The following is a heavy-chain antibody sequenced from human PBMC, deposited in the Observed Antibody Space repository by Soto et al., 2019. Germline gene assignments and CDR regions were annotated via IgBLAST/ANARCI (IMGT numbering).Heavy chain of an antibody. J-gene: IGHJ5*02. D-gene: IGHD6-19*01. CDR3: AGMPYTSGIGFAP. V-gene: IGHV4-30-2*01. CDR2: IYQSGVT. Sequence: QLHLQESGAGLVKPSQTLSLICAVSGGSITSGGLSWSWIRQTPGKGLEWIGFIYQSGVTSYNPSLKSRVTISLDTSENHLSLKLRSVTAADTAVYYCAGMPYTSGIGFAPWGQGTLVTVSS. CDR1: GGSITSGGLS.